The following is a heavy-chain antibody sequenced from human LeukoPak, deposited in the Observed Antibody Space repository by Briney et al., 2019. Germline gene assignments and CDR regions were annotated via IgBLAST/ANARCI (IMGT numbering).Heavy chain of an antibody. CDR1: GGSFSGYY. CDR3: AGGNDRRYLSTNFDSSGYYDHFDY. J-gene: IGHJ4*02. Sequence: SETLSLTCAVYGGSFSGYYWSWIRQPPGKGLEWIGEINHSGSTNYNPSLKSRVTISVDTSKNQFSLKLSSVTAADTAVYYCAGGNDRRYLSTNFDSSGYYDHFDYWGQGTLVTVSS. CDR2: INHSGST. V-gene: IGHV4-34*01. D-gene: IGHD3-22*01.